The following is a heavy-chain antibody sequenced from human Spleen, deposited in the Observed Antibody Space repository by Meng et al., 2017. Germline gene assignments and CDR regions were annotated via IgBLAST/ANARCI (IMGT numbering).Heavy chain of an antibody. V-gene: IGHV1-2*02. Sequence: ASVKVSCKASGYTFTGSYMHWVRQAPGQGLEWMGWINPNSGGTNYAQKFRARVTMTRDTSISTAYMELSSLKSDDTAVYYCARGADSSSWYYYYGMDVWGQGTTVTVSS. CDR2: INPNSGGT. D-gene: IGHD6-13*01. J-gene: IGHJ6*02. CDR3: ARGADSSSWYYYYGMDV. CDR1: GYTFTGSY.